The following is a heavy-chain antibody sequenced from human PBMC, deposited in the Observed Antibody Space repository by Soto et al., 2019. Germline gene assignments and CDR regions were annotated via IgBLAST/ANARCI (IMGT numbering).Heavy chain of an antibody. Sequence: EVQLVETGGGLIQPGGSLRLSCAASGFTVSSNYMSWVRQAPGKGLEWVSVIYSGGSTYYADSVKGRFTISRDNSKNTLYLQMNSLRAEDTAVYYCARDFYSYGPLNLGYFDLWGRGTLVTVSS. CDR1: GFTVSSNY. CDR3: ARDFYSYGPLNLGYFDL. CDR2: IYSGGST. D-gene: IGHD5-18*01. V-gene: IGHV3-53*02. J-gene: IGHJ2*01.